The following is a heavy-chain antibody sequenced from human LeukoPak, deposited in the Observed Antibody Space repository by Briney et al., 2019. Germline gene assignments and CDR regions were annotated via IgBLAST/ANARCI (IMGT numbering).Heavy chain of an antibody. CDR2: ITYDGSKQ. J-gene: IGHJ4*02. D-gene: IGHD3-9*01. V-gene: IGHV3-30*18. CDR1: GFTFRDYG. CDR3: AKVDWGYFDWLLA. Sequence: GGSLRLSCAASGFTFRDYGIHWVRQAPGKGLEWVAVITYDGSKQYYADSVKGRFTVTRDDSRSTVYLQMNSLRTEDTALYYGAKVDWGYFDWLLAWGQGTLVTVSS.